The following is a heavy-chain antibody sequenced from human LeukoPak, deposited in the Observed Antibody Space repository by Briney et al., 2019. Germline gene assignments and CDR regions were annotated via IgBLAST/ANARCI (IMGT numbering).Heavy chain of an antibody. D-gene: IGHD3-22*01. CDR2: VYYSGST. CDR1: GGSMSSGSYY. V-gene: IGHV4-39*01. J-gene: IGHJ4*02. CDR3: ARRDSSSAYYFFRC. Sequence: SETLSLTCTVSGGSMSSGSYYWGWIRQPPGKGLEWIGSVYYSGSTHYNPSFKSRVTISVDMSKNQFSLKLSAVTAADTAVYYCARRDSSSAYYFFRCWGQGTLVTVSS.